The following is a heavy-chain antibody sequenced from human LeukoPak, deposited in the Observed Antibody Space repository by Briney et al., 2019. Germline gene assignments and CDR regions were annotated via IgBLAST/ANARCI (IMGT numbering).Heavy chain of an antibody. CDR3: ARFTGYCSGTSCYPNAFDI. CDR2: ISTSGST. Sequence: SQTLSLTCTVSGYSISSGTYYWTWIRQPAGKGLEWIGRISTSGSTNYNPSLKSRVTISLDTSKNQFSLKLSSVTAADTAVFYCARFTGYCSGTSCYPNAFDIWGQGTMVTVSS. J-gene: IGHJ3*02. CDR1: GYSISSGTYY. D-gene: IGHD2-2*01. V-gene: IGHV4-61*02.